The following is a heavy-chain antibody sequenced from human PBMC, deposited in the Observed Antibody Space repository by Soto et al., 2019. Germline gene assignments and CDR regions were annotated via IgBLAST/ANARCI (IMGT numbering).Heavy chain of an antibody. CDR3: AKDTTVVAATPIGWFDP. Sequence: EVQLLESGGGLVQPGGSLRLSCAASGFTFSSYAMSWVRQAPGKGLEWVSAISGSGGSTYYADSVKGRFTISRDNSKNPLYLQRNSLRAEDTAVYYCAKDTTVVAATPIGWFDPWGQGTLVTVSS. D-gene: IGHD2-15*01. CDR1: GFTFSSYA. V-gene: IGHV3-23*01. J-gene: IGHJ5*02. CDR2: ISGSGGST.